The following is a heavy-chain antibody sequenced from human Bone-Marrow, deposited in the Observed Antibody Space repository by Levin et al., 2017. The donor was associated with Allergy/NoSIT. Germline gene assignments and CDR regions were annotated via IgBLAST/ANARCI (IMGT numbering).Heavy chain of an antibody. D-gene: IGHD3-10*01. Sequence: SCAASGFTFADYTISWLRQAPGKGLEWVGFIKGKVYGETIAYAASVKGRFTISRDDSKGIASLQMNSLRAEDTAVYYCTRDPAYYYAPDAFDVWGQGTTVIVSS. V-gene: IGHV3-49*03. CDR1: GFTFADYT. CDR2: IKGKVYGETI. CDR3: TRDPAYYYAPDAFDV. J-gene: IGHJ3*01.